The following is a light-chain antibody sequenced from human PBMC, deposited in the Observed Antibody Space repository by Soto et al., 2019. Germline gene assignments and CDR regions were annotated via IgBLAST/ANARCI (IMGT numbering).Light chain of an antibody. CDR3: QQHGSSLWT. CDR2: GAS. CDR1: QSVSSSY. V-gene: IGKV3-20*01. J-gene: IGKJ1*01. Sequence: EIVLTQSPGTLSLSPGERATLSCRASQSVSSSYLAWYQQKPGQAPRLLIYGASSRATGIPDRFSGSGSGTDFTLTLSRLEPEDFAVYYCQQHGSSLWTFGQGTKVEIK.